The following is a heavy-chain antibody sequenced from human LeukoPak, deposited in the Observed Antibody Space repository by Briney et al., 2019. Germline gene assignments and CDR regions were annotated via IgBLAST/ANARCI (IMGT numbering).Heavy chain of an antibody. D-gene: IGHD3-22*01. V-gene: IGHV4-38-2*02. Sequence: TSETLSLTCTVSGYSISSGYYWGWIRQPPGKGLEWIGSIYHSGSTYYNPSLKSRVTISVHTSKNQFSLNLNSVTAADTAVYYCARVADYYDSQLYFDYWGQGTLVTVSS. CDR1: GYSISSGYY. CDR2: IYHSGST. J-gene: IGHJ4*02. CDR3: ARVADYYDSQLYFDY.